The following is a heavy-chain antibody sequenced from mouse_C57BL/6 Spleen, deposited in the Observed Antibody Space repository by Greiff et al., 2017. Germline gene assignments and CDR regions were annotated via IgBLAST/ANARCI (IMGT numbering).Heavy chain of an antibody. Sequence: QVQLQQPGAELVKPGASVKLSCKASGYTFTSYWMQWVKQRPGQGLEWIGEIDPSDSYTNYNQKFKGKATLTVDTSSSTAYRQLSSLTSEDSAVYYCARREGYDGNWYFDVWGTGTTVTVSA. CDR1: GYTFTSYW. V-gene: IGHV1-50*01. J-gene: IGHJ1*03. CDR2: IDPSDSYT. CDR3: ARREGYDGNWYFDV. D-gene: IGHD2-2*01.